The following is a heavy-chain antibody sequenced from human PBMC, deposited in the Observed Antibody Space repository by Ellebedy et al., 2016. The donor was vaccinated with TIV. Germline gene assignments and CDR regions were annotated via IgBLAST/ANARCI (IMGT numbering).Heavy chain of an antibody. J-gene: IGHJ4*02. Sequence: PGGSLRLSCAASGFTFDDYAMHWVRQTPGKGLEWVSGISWNSVTIEYADSVRGRFTISRDNAKNSVYLQMNSLRAEDTAIYYCAKGRSGTYIHHAFDSWGQGTLVTVSS. V-gene: IGHV3-9*01. CDR3: AKGRSGTYIHHAFDS. CDR2: ISWNSVTI. CDR1: GFTFDDYA. D-gene: IGHD1-14*01.